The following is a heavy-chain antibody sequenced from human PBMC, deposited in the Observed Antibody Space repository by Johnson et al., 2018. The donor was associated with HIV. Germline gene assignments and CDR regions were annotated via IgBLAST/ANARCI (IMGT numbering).Heavy chain of an antibody. CDR3: ARDPGNGGRPFDAFDV. CDR2: ISYDGSNK. V-gene: IGHV3-30-3*01. Sequence: VQLVESGGGVVQPGRSLRLSCAASGFSFTKYAMHWVRQAPGKGLEWVAVISYDGSNKYYADSVKGRFTISRDNSKNTLYLQMNSLRAEDTAVYYCARDPGNGGRPFDAFDVWGQGTMVTVSS. CDR1: GFSFTKYA. J-gene: IGHJ3*01. D-gene: IGHD4-23*01.